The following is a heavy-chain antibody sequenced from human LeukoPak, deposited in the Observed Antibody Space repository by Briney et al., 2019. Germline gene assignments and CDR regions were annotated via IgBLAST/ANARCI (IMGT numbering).Heavy chain of an antibody. CDR1: GYTFTSYA. V-gene: IGHV7-4-1*02. CDR3: ARGYSGYDVNMDV. J-gene: IGHJ6*03. D-gene: IGHD5-12*01. CDR2: INTNTGNP. Sequence: ASVKASCKASGYTFTSYAMNWVRQAPGQGLEWMGWINTNTGNPTYAQGFTGRFVFSLDTSVSTAYLQISSLKAEDTAVYYCARGYSGYDVNMDVWGKGTTVTVSS.